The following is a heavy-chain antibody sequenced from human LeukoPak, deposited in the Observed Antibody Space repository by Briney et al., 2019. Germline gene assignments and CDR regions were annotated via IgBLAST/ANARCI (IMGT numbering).Heavy chain of an antibody. Sequence: SETLSLTCAVSGGSISSGGYSWSWIRQPPGKGLEWIGHIYHSGSTYYNPSLKSRVTISVDRSKNQFSLKLSSVTAADTAVYYCARNYYYDSSGWTDAFDIWGQGTMVTVSS. CDR3: ARNYYYDSSGWTDAFDI. V-gene: IGHV4-30-2*01. J-gene: IGHJ3*02. D-gene: IGHD3-22*01. CDR2: IYHSGST. CDR1: GGSISSGGYS.